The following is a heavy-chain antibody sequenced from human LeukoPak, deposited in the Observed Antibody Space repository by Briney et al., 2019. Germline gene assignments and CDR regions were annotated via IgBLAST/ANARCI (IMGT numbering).Heavy chain of an antibody. D-gene: IGHD2-8*01. Sequence: ASVKVSCKASGYTFIGYYIHWVRQAPGQGLEWMGWINPNSGGTNYEEKFQGRVTMTRDTSTSTVYMELSSLRSEDTAVYYCARGLMLAPGYYFDYWGQGTLVTVSS. CDR1: GYTFIGYY. V-gene: IGHV1-2*02. CDR3: ARGLMLAPGYYFDY. J-gene: IGHJ4*02. CDR2: INPNSGGT.